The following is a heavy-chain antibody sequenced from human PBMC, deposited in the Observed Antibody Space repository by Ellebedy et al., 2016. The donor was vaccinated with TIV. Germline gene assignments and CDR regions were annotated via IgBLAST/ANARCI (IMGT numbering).Heavy chain of an antibody. CDR3: TILDY. Sequence: GESLKISCAASGFTFSNYGMHWVRQAPGKGLEWVAVIWYDGSDQYYADSVKGRFTISRDNSKNMLYLQMNSLRVEDTAVYYCTILDYWGQGTLVTVSS. CDR2: IWYDGSDQ. CDR1: GFTFSNYG. J-gene: IGHJ4*02. V-gene: IGHV3-33*08. D-gene: IGHD3-10*01.